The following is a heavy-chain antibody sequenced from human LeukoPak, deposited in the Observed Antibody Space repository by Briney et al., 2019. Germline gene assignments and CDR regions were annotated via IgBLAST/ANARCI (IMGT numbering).Heavy chain of an antibody. V-gene: IGHV3-23*01. CDR1: GFRFSNFA. J-gene: IGHJ4*02. CDR3: AKGAYDYIEMGYFDD. Sequence: PEGSLRLSCAASGFRFSNFAMSWVRQAPGKGLEWVSLIIGSSGDTLYADSVKGRLTISRDISKNRLYLQMNSLRAEDTALYYCAKGAYDYIEMGYFDDWGQGTLVTVSS. D-gene: IGHD5-12*01. CDR2: IIGSSGDT.